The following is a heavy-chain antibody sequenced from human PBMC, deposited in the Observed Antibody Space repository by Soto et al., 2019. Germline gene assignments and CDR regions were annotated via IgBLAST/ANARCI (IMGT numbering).Heavy chain of an antibody. CDR3: AHTMAPRIFDY. Sequence: QITLKEAGPTLGKPTQTLTLTCTFAGFSLITSGVGGGWIRQPPGKALEWLALIYWDDDKGYRTSLKNRLTITTDTSKNQAVLTITNMDPADTATYSCAHTMAPRIFDYWGQGTLVTVSS. CDR2: IYWDDDK. CDR1: GFSLITSGVG. V-gene: IGHV2-5*02. J-gene: IGHJ4*02.